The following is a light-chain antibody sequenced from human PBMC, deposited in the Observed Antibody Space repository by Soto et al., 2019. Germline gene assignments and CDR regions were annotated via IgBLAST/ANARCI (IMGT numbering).Light chain of an antibody. CDR3: AAWDDSLKGWV. V-gene: IGLV1-44*01. Sequence: QSVLTQPPSASETPGQRVTISCSGSSSNIGSNTVNWYQQLPGTAPKLLIYSNNQRPSGVPDRFTGSKSGTSASLAISGLQSEDEADYYCAAWDDSLKGWVFGGGTQLTVL. CDR2: SNN. J-gene: IGLJ3*02. CDR1: SSNIGSNT.